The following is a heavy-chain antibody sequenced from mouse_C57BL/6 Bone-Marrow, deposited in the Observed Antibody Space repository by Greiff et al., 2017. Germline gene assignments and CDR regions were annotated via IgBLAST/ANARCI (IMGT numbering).Heavy chain of an antibody. Sequence: VQLQQSVAELVRPGASVKLSCTASGFNITNTCMHWVKQRPEQGLEWIGRIDPASGNTKYAPKFQGKATITADTSSNTAYRQLSSLTSEDTASYYCAGWGRYYFDYWSRGTAPTVSS. J-gene: IGHJ2*01. CDR1: GFNITNTC. V-gene: IGHV14-3*01. CDR2: IDPASGNT. CDR3: AGWGRYYFDY.